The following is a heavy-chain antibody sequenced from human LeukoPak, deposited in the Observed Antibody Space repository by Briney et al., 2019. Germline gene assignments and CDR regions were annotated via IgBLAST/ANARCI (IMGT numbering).Heavy chain of an antibody. CDR1: GGSFSGHY. Sequence: SETLSLTCAVYGGSFSGHYWSWIRQPPGKGLEWIGEINHSGSTNYNPSLKSRVTISVDTSKNQFSLKLSSVTAADTAVYYCARGLGGNCSSTSCRTYYMDVWGKGTTVTVSS. CDR3: ARGLGGNCSSTSCRTYYMDV. D-gene: IGHD2-2*01. CDR2: INHSGST. V-gene: IGHV4-34*01. J-gene: IGHJ6*03.